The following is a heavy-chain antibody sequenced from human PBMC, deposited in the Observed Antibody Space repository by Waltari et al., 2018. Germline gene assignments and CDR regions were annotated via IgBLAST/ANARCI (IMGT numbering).Heavy chain of an antibody. Sequence: QVQLQESGPGRVKPSETLSLTCAVSGDSMSGYYWTWIRQPAGKGLEWIGRIDNGVHTNYNPSPKSRVTMSADTSRNQFSLKLTSVTAADTAVYWCARQSGIVGDTTGAFEIWGRGTMVTVSS. D-gene: IGHD1-26*01. J-gene: IGHJ3*02. CDR1: GDSMSGYY. CDR3: ARQSGIVGDTTGAFEI. V-gene: IGHV4-4*07. CDR2: IDNGVHT.